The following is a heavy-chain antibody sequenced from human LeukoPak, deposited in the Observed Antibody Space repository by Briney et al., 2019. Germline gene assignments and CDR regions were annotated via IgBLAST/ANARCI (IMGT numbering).Heavy chain of an antibody. CDR1: GFTFSSYA. J-gene: IGHJ4*02. CDR2: ISGGGGST. CDR3: AKVDTAMPPGSFDY. V-gene: IGHV3-23*01. Sequence: GGSLRLSCAASGFTFSSYAMSWVRQAPGMGLEWVSTISGGGGSTYYADYVKGRFTISRDNSKNTLYLQMNSLRAEDTAVYYCAKVDTAMPPGSFDYWGQGTLVTVSS. D-gene: IGHD5-18*01.